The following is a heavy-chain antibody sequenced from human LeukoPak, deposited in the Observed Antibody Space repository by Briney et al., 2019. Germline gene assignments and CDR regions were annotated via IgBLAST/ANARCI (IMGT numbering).Heavy chain of an antibody. J-gene: IGHJ4*02. CDR3: AKDRAELTGDVSDD. CDR2: ISGSGGST. Sequence: PGGSLRLSCSASGFTFSNYAMTWVRQAPGKGLEWVSVISGSGGSTDYADSVKGRFTISRDNSKNTLYLQVNSLRAEDTAVYYCAKDRAELTGDVSDDWGQGTLVTVSS. D-gene: IGHD2-8*02. CDR1: GFTFSNYA. V-gene: IGHV3-23*01.